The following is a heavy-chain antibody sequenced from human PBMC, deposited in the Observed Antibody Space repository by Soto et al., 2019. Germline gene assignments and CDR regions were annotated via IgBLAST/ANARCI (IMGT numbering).Heavy chain of an antibody. CDR1: GGTFSSYS. CDR3: ATHQINYYDSSGYSYHFDY. Sequence: SVKVSCKASGGTFSSYSISGVRQAPGQALEWMGGMIPILGTANYAQKFQGRVTSTAYESTSTAYMEMSSLRSEETAVYYCATHQINYYDSSGYSYHFDYWRQRTLVTASS. CDR2: MIPILGTA. J-gene: IGHJ4*02. D-gene: IGHD3-22*01. V-gene: IGHV1-69*13.